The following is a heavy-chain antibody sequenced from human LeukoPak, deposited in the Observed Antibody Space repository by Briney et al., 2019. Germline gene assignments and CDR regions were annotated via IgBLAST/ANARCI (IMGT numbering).Heavy chain of an antibody. CDR2: INQDGSEK. CDR1: GFTFSSSW. V-gene: IGHV3-7*04. J-gene: IGHJ4*02. D-gene: IGHD3-22*01. Sequence: GGSLRLSCAASGFTFSSSWMSWVRQGPGKGLEWVANINQDGSEKYYVDSVRGRFTISRDSAKNSLYLQMNSLRAEDTAVYYCARDPYDSSWGLCYFDYWGQGNLVTVSS. CDR3: ARDPYDSSWGLCYFDY.